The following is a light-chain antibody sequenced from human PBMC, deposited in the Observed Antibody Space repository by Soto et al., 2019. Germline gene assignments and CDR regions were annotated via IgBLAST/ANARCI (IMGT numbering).Light chain of an antibody. Sequence: EIVMTQSPATLSVSPGERATLSCRASQSVSGNLAWYQQKPGQTPRLLIYSASTRATGIPARFSGSGSGTEFTLTISSLQSEDFAIYYCQQYNNWPPLTFGQGTRLEIK. V-gene: IGKV3-15*01. CDR3: QQYNNWPPLT. CDR2: SAS. J-gene: IGKJ5*01. CDR1: QSVSGN.